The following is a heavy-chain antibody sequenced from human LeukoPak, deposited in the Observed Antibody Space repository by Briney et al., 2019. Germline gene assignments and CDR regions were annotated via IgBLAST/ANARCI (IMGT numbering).Heavy chain of an antibody. J-gene: IGHJ3*01. Sequence: SETLSLTCTVSDYSISSGYYWGWIRQPPGKGLEWIGSIYHSGNTYYNPSLQSRVTISADTSKNEFSLKLKYVTAADTAVYYCARDRSWSWGGFDVWGQGTMVTVSS. D-gene: IGHD6-13*01. CDR1: DYSISSGYY. CDR2: IYHSGNT. CDR3: ARDRSWSWGGFDV. V-gene: IGHV4-38-2*02.